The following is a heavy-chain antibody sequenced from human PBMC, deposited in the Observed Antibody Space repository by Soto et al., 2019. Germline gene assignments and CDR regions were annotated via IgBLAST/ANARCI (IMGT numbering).Heavy chain of an antibody. CDR1: GFTLRGYW. CDR3: AKDGRLGQFDY. V-gene: IGHV3-74*01. J-gene: IGHJ4*02. CDR2: INSDGSST. Sequence: EVQLVESGGVLVQPGGSLRLSCAASGFTLRGYWMHWVRQAPGKGLVWVSRINSDGSSTSYADSVKGRFTISRDNAKNTLYLQMNSLRAEDTAVYYCAKDGRLGQFDYWGQGTMVTASS. D-gene: IGHD1-1*01.